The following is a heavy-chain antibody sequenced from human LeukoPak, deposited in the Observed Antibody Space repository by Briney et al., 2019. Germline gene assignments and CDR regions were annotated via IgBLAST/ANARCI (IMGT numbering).Heavy chain of an antibody. CDR1: GGSISSSSYY. Sequence: SETLSLTCTASGGSISSSSYYWGWIRQPPGKGLEWIGSIYYSGSTYYNPSLKSRVTISVDTSKNQFSLKLSSVTAADTAVYYCARARGYSYGYYYYYYMGVWGKGTTVTVSS. V-gene: IGHV4-39*07. CDR2: IYYSGST. D-gene: IGHD5-18*01. CDR3: ARARGYSYGYYYYYYMGV. J-gene: IGHJ6*03.